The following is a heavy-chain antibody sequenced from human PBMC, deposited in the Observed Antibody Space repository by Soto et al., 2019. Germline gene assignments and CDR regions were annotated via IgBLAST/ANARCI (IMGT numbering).Heavy chain of an antibody. Sequence: ASETLSLTCTVSGGSISSNYWSWIRQPPGKGLEWIGYIYYSGSTNYNPSLKSRVTISVDTSKNQFSLKLSSLTAADTAVYYCARGHGDYVFNYWGQGTLVTVSS. D-gene: IGHD4-17*01. J-gene: IGHJ4*02. CDR2: IYYSGST. CDR3: ARGHGDYVFNY. V-gene: IGHV4-59*01. CDR1: GGSISSNY.